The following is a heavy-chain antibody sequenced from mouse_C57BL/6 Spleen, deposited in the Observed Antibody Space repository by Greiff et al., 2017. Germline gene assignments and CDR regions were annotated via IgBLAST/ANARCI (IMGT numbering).Heavy chain of an antibody. D-gene: IGHD1-2*01. CDR2: IYPGDGDT. V-gene: IGHV1-82*01. CDR3: ARPITTDWYFDV. Sequence: QVQLQQSGPELVKPGASVKISCKASGYAFSSSWMNWVKQRPGKGLEWIGRIYPGDGDTNYNGKFKGKATLTADKSSSTAYMQLSSLTSEDSAVYFCARPITTDWYFDVWGTGTTVTVSS. CDR1: GYAFSSSW. J-gene: IGHJ1*03.